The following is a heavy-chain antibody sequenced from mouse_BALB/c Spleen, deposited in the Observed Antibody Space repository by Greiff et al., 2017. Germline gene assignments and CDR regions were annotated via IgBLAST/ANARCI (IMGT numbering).Heavy chain of an antibody. CDR1: GFTFSSFG. V-gene: IGHV5-17*02. CDR3: AREIYYDYDGGYYYAMDY. J-gene: IGHJ4*01. CDR2: ISSGSSTI. D-gene: IGHD2-4*01. Sequence: EVQVVESGGGLVQPGGSRKLSCAASGFTFSSFGMHWVRQAPEKGLEWVAYISSGSSTIYYADTVKGRFTISRDNPKNTLFLQMTSLRSEDTAMYYCAREIYYDYDGGYYYAMDYWGQGTSVTVSS.